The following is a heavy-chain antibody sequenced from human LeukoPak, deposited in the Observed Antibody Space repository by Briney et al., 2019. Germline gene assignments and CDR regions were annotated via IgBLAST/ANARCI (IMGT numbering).Heavy chain of an antibody. CDR1: GFTFSDYA. D-gene: IGHD5-18*01. V-gene: IGHV3-30-3*01. CDR2: ILYDGSNQ. CDR3: ARDPKRGFSYGWGAFDI. Sequence: GGSLRLSCAASGFTFSDYALHWVRQAPGKGLEWVADILYDGSNQYHADSVRGRFTISRDNSKNALYLQMNSLRIEDTAVYFCARDPKRGFSYGWGAFDIWGHGTMVSVSS. J-gene: IGHJ3*02.